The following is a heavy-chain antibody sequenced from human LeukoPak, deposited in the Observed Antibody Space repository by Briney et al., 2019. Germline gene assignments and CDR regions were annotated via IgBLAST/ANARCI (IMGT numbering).Heavy chain of an antibody. V-gene: IGHV3-30*04. CDR1: GFTFSSYA. D-gene: IGHD3-16*01. Sequence: PGRSLRLSCAASGFTFSSYAMHWVRQAPGKGLEWVAVIWNDGSNKYYAGSVKGRFTISRDNSKNTVYLQMNSLRAEDTAVYYCARGRQLGGPTTVYFDYWGQGTLVTVSS. CDR3: ARGRQLGGPTTVYFDY. CDR2: IWNDGSNK. J-gene: IGHJ4*02.